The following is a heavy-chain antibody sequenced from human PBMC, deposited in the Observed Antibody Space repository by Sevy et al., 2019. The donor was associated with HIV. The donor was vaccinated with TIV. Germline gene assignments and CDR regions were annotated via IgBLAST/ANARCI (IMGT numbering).Heavy chain of an antibody. Sequence: GGSLRLSCAASGFTFSSFVMSWVRQTPGKGLEWVSALNGSGGRTYYPDSVKGRFTISRDNSKNTLYLQMNSLRAEDTAVYYCAKDTDSGSYLNDAFDIWGQGTMVTVSS. CDR3: AKDTDSGSYLNDAFDI. D-gene: IGHD1-26*01. CDR1: GFTFSSFV. J-gene: IGHJ3*02. V-gene: IGHV3-23*01. CDR2: LNGSGGRT.